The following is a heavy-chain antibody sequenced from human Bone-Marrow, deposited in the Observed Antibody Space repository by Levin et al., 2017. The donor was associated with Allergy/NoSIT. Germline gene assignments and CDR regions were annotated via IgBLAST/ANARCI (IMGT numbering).Heavy chain of an antibody. V-gene: IGHV3-53*01. J-gene: IGHJ2*01. CDR1: GFTVSSNY. CDR3: ARINGDYEGWYFDL. Sequence: SGGSLRLSCAASGFTVSSNYLAWVRQAPGKGLEWVSVIYSGGSTYYADSAQGRFTISRDNSKNTVYLQINSLRAEDTAVYYCARINGDYEGWYFDLWGRGTLVTVAS. D-gene: IGHD4-17*01. CDR2: IYSGGST.